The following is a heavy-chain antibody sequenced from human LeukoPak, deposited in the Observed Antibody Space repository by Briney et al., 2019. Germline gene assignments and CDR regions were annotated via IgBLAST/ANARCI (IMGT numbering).Heavy chain of an antibody. CDR2: IYTSGST. D-gene: IGHD6-19*01. Sequence: SETLSLTCTVSGGSISSGSYYWSWIRQPAGKGLEWIGRIYTSGSTNYNPSLKSRVPISVDTSKNQFSLKLSSVTAADTAVYYCARVGIAVAGFDAFDIWGQGTMVTVSS. V-gene: IGHV4-61*02. CDR3: ARVGIAVAGFDAFDI. J-gene: IGHJ3*02. CDR1: GGSISSGSYY.